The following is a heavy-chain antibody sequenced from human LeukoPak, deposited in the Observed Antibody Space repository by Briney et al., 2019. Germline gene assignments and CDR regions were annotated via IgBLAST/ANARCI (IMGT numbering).Heavy chain of an antibody. CDR2: ISSSGSFI. D-gene: IGHD1-14*01. CDR3: ARGTPFRN. J-gene: IGHJ4*02. Sequence: PGGSLRLSCAASGFTFSGFGMNWVRQAPGKGLQWVSSISSSGSFIYYADSVKGRFTMSRDNAKNSLHLQMNSLRAEDTAVYYCARGTPFRNWGQGTLVTVSS. V-gene: IGHV3-21*01. CDR1: GFTFSGFG.